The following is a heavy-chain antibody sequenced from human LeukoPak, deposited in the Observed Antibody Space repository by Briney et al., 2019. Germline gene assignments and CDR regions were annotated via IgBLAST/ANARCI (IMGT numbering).Heavy chain of an antibody. D-gene: IGHD6-6*01. CDR1: GGTFSSYA. Sequence: SVKVSCKASGGTFSSYAISWVRQAPGQGLEWMGGIIPILGTANYAQKFQGRVTITADKSTSTAYMELSRLRSDDTAVYYCARGTRIAARREGWFDPWGQGTLVTVSS. V-gene: IGHV1-69*06. J-gene: IGHJ5*02. CDR3: ARGTRIAARREGWFDP. CDR2: IIPILGTA.